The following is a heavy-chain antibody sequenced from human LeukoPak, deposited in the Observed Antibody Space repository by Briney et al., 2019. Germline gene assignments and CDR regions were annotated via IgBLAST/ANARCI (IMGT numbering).Heavy chain of an antibody. V-gene: IGHV3-48*03. J-gene: IGHJ5*02. D-gene: IGHD2-2*01. CDR1: GFTFSSYE. CDR3: ARDARHRYCSSTSCYRGWLDP. CDR2: ISSSGSTI. Sequence: PGGSLRLSCAASGFTFSSYEMNWVRQAPGKGLEWVSYISSSGSTIYYADSVKGRFTISRDNAKNSLYLQMNSLRAEDTAVYYCARDARHRYCSSTSCYRGWLDPWGQGTLVTVSS.